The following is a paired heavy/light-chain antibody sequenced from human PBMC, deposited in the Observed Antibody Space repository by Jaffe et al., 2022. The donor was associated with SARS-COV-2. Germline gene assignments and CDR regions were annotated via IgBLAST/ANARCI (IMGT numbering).Heavy chain of an antibody. CDR3: ARCISNSGTHLSPRFDP. V-gene: IGHV4-39*01. CDR1: GDSVSNENFY. D-gene: IGHD1-26*01. CDR2: IYYSGNT. Sequence: QLQLQESGPGLVKPSETLSLTCTVSGDSVSNENFYWGWIRQPPGKGLEWIGTIYYSGNTYYNPSLKSRLTISVDTSKNQFSLKLTSVSAADTALYYCARCISNSGTHLSPRFDPWGQGTLVTVSS. J-gene: IGHJ5*02.
Light chain of an antibody. CDR2: WAS. Sequence: DIVMTQSPDSLAVSLGERATINCKSSQSIFYSLDGKNYLAWYQQKPGQPPKLLIYWASTRESGVPDRFSGSGSGTDFTLTISSLQAEDVAVYYCQHYYSSPYTFGPGTKLEIK. V-gene: IGKV4-1*01. CDR1: QSIFYSLDGKNY. J-gene: IGKJ2*01. CDR3: QHYYSSPYT.